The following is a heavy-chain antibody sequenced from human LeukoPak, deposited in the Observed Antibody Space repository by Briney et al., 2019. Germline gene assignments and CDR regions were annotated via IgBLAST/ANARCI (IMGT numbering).Heavy chain of an antibody. J-gene: IGHJ4*02. V-gene: IGHV3-23*01. Sequence: PGGSLTLSCAASGFALSSYTMSWVRQAPGKGLEWVSSLRGPEGSPFYADSVKGRFTISRDNSKNTLYLQMNSLRAEDTAVYYCARGGGSSSHNWGQGTLVTVSS. CDR2: LRGPEGSP. D-gene: IGHD6-6*01. CDR1: GFALSSYT. CDR3: ARGGGSSSHN.